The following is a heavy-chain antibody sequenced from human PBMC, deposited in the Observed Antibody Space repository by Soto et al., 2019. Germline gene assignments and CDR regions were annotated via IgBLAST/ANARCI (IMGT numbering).Heavy chain of an antibody. CDR3: AREDESSGYAGTFQH. D-gene: IGHD3-22*01. Sequence: GGSLRLSCAVSGFTFSGYVFHWVRQIPGKGLEWVGLISHDGNKQYADSVKDRFTISRDNSKNEVYLEMNSLRVEDTALYYCAREDESSGYAGTFQHWGQGTLVTVSS. CDR1: GFTFSGYV. V-gene: IGHV3-30-3*01. J-gene: IGHJ1*01. CDR2: ISHDGNK.